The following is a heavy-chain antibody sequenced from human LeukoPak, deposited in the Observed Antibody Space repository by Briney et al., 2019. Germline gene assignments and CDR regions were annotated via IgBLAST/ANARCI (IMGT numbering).Heavy chain of an antibody. D-gene: IGHD3-10*01. CDR2: IYPGDSDT. V-gene: IGHV5-51*01. Sequence: GESLKISCKGSGYSFATYWVGWVRQMPGKGLELMGIIYPGDSDTRYSPSFQGQITISADKSTGTAYLQWSSLKVSDTATYYCARSFPGTMLRGYGMDVWGQGTTVTVSS. CDR1: GYSFATYW. J-gene: IGHJ6*02. CDR3: ARSFPGTMLRGYGMDV.